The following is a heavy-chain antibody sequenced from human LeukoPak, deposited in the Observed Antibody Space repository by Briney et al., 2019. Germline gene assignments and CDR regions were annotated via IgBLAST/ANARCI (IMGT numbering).Heavy chain of an antibody. J-gene: IGHJ4*02. CDR2: INHSGST. Sequence: SETLSLTCAVYGGSFSGYYWSWTRQPPGKGLEWIGEINHSGSTNYNPSLKSRVTISVDTSKNQFSLKLSSVTAADTAVYYCAYCSSTSCCGYWGQGTLVTVSS. D-gene: IGHD2-2*01. CDR3: AYCSSTSCCGY. CDR1: GGSFSGYY. V-gene: IGHV4-34*01.